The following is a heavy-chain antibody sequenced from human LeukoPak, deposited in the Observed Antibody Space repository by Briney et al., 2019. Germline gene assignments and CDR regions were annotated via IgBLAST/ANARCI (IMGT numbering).Heavy chain of an antibody. Sequence: PGGSLRLSCAASGFTFSNFAMSWVRQAPGKGLEWVSSITYSGESTYYADSMKGRFTISRDNSNNTLYLQMNGLRADDTAVYYCAKEQSYAYGYIDYWGQGTLVTVSS. CDR3: AKEQSYAYGYIDY. V-gene: IGHV3-23*01. CDR2: ITYSGEST. D-gene: IGHD3-10*01. J-gene: IGHJ4*02. CDR1: GFTFSNFA.